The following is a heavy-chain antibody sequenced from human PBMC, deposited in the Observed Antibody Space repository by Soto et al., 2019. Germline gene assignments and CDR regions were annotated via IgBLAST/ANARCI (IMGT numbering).Heavy chain of an antibody. V-gene: IGHV5-10-1*01. CDR1: GYSFTSYW. Sequence: GESLKISCKGSGYSFTSYWISWVRQMPGKGLEWMGRIDPSDSYTNYSPSFQGHVTIPADKSISTAYLQWSSLKASDTAMYYCARQKHNVDTVDFDYWGQGTLVTVSS. CDR2: IDPSDSYT. J-gene: IGHJ4*02. CDR3: ARQKHNVDTVDFDY. D-gene: IGHD5-18*01.